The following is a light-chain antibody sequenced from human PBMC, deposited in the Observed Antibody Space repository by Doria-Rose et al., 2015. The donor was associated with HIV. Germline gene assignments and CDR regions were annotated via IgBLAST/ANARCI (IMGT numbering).Light chain of an antibody. CDR1: QSLLYTSKNY. J-gene: IGKJ3*01. CDR2: WAS. CDR3: QQYYDTPS. V-gene: IGKV4-1*01. Sequence: TQSPESLGMSLGERATLNCKSNQSLLYTSKNYLAWYQQKPGQPPNLLLYWASTRQSGVPARFSGSGSGTDFTRTISSLEAEDVAVYYCQQYYDTPSFGPGTTVDIK.